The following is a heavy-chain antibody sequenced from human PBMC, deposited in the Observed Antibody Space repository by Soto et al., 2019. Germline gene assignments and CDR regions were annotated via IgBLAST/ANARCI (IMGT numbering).Heavy chain of an antibody. J-gene: IGHJ5*02. CDR2: IYHTGTT. V-gene: IGHV4-30-2*01. Sequence: PSETLSLTCTVSGGSINSGGYSWTWIRQPPGKGLEWIGFIYHTGTTYYNPSLKSRVTISVDRSKNQFSLKLNSGTAADTALFYCARGVNYYDSSGSSWFDPWGQGALVTVSS. CDR1: GGSINSGGYS. CDR3: ARGVNYYDSSGSSWFDP. D-gene: IGHD3-22*01.